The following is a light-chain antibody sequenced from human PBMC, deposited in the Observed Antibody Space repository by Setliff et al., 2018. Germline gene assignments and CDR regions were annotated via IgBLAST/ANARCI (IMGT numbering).Light chain of an antibody. CDR1: SRDVGSYDF. CDR3: SSYTNSNTYV. J-gene: IGLJ1*01. Sequence: QSALTQPASVSVSPGQSITISCIGSSRDVGSYDFVSWYQQHPGKAPKLIIYDVTGRPSGVSDRFSGSKSGNTASLTISGLQAEDEADYYCSSYTNSNTYVFGTGTKVTVL. CDR2: DVT. V-gene: IGLV2-14*03.